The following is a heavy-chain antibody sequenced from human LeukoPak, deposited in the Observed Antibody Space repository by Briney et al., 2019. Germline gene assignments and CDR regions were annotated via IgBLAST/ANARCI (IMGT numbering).Heavy chain of an antibody. CDR3: ARDHSSGSYYFDY. Sequence: GGSLRLSCAASGFRFSGYNMNWVRQAPGKGLEWVSYVSIRSDTIYYADSVKGRFTISRDNAKNSLYLQMNSLRDEDTALYYCARDHSSGSYYFDYWGQGTLVTVSS. D-gene: IGHD3-3*01. CDR1: GFRFSGYN. J-gene: IGHJ4*02. V-gene: IGHV3-48*02. CDR2: VSIRSDTI.